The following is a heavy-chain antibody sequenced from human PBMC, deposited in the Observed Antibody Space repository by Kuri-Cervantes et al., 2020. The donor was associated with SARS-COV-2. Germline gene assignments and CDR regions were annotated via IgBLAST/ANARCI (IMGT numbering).Heavy chain of an antibody. V-gene: IGHV5-10-1*01. CDR2: INPSDSYT. D-gene: IGHD5-12*01. CDR1: GYSFTSYW. Sequence: KVSCKGSGYSFTSYWIGWVRQMPGKGLEWMGRINPSDSYTNYSPSFQGNVTISADTSTSTAYLQWSTLRAADTAMYYCARHRGYPFYYGLDVWGQGTTVTVSS. J-gene: IGHJ6*01. CDR3: ARHRGYPFYYGLDV.